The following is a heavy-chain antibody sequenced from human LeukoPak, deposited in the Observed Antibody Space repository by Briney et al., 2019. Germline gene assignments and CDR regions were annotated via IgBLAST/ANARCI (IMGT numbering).Heavy chain of an antibody. CDR3: ATAVGYCSSTSCYHHRGGWFDP. CDR2: FASEDGET. V-gene: IGHV1-24*01. Sequence: GASVKDSCKVAGHTLTELSMHWGQESPGKGLEWRGGFASEDGETNYAQKFQCRVTMTEDTSTDTAYMELSSLGSEDTAVYYCATAVGYCSSTSCYHHRGGWFDPWGQGTLVTVSS. CDR1: GHTLTELS. D-gene: IGHD2-2*01. J-gene: IGHJ5*02.